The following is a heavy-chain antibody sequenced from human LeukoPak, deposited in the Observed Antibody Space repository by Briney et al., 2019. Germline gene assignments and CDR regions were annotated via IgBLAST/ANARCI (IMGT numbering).Heavy chain of an antibody. CDR2: IYYSGST. V-gene: IGHV4-39*02. CDR3: ARLVAVAGVFDY. J-gene: IGHJ4*02. D-gene: IGHD6-19*01. Sequence: SETLSLTCTVSGGSISSSNYYWGWIRQPPGMGLEWIGNIYYSGSTYYNPSLKSRVTISVDTSKNHFSLKLSSVTATDTAVYYCARLVAVAGVFDYWGQGTLVTVSS. CDR1: GGSISSSNYY.